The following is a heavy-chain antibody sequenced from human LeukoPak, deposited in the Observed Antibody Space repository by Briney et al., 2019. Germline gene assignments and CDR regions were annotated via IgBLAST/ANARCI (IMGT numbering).Heavy chain of an antibody. V-gene: IGHV3-30*18. Sequence: PGGSLRLSCAASGFTFSSHAMHWVRQAPGKGLEWVAVISYDGGDSVYAESVKGRFTTSRDNSKNTLYLQMNSLRTEDTAVYYCAKDGATMGYYFDYWGQGTLVTVSS. CDR3: AKDGATMGYYFDY. CDR2: ISYDGGDS. CDR1: GFTFSSHA. J-gene: IGHJ4*02. D-gene: IGHD5-12*01.